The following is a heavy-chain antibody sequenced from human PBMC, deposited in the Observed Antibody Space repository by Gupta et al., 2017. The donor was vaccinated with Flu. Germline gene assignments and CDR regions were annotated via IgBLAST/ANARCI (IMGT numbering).Heavy chain of an antibody. CDR2: ISGSGGST. V-gene: IGHV3-23*01. D-gene: IGHD6-6*01. CDR3: AKYGGSSSSDY. J-gene: IGHJ4*02. Sequence: EVQLLESGGGLVQPGGSLRLSCDASGFTFSRYAMSWVRQPPGPWLAWVSAISGSGGSTYYADAVKGRFTISRDNSKNTLYLQMNSLRAEDTAVYYCAKYGGSSSSDYWGQGTLVTVSS. CDR1: GFTFSRYA.